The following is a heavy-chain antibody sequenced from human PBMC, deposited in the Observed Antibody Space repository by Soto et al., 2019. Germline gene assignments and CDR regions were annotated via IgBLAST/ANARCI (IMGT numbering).Heavy chain of an antibody. D-gene: IGHD5-18*01. J-gene: IGHJ6*02. CDR2: IYHSGST. V-gene: IGHV4-4*02. CDR3: ACIFSGGYGYGFYYYGMDV. Sequence: PSETLSLTCAVAGYSISSSNWWSWVRQPPGKGLEWIGGIYHSGSTNYNPSLKSRVTISVDKSKNQFSLKLSSVTAADTAVYYYACIFSGGYGYGFYYYGMDVWGQGTTVTVSS. CDR1: GYSISSSNW.